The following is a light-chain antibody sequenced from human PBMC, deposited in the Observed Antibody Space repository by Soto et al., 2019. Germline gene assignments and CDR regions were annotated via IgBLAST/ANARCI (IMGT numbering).Light chain of an antibody. J-gene: IGLJ1*01. CDR1: SSNIGRHS. V-gene: IGLV1-44*01. CDR3: AAWDDSLNEYV. CDR2: GNN. Sequence: QSVLTQAPSVSGTPGQRVTITCSGSSSNIGRHSVNWYQHLPGTAPKLLTHGNNHRPSGVPDRFSGSKSGTSASLAISGLQPEDEADYCCAAWDDSLNEYVFGDGTKLTVL.